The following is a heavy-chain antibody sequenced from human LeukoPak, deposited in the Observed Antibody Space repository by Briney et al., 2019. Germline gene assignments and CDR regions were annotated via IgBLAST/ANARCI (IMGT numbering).Heavy chain of an antibody. CDR1: GFTLRSYA. CDR3: VKRLGMDV. J-gene: IGHJ6*02. V-gene: IGHV3-23*01. CDR2: ISGSGGST. Sequence: GGSLRLSCTASGFTLRSYAMSWDRQAPGKGLEWVSGISGSGGSTYVDSVKGRFTISRDNFKNTLHLQMNSLRVEDTAVYYCVKRLGMDVWGQGTTVTVSS.